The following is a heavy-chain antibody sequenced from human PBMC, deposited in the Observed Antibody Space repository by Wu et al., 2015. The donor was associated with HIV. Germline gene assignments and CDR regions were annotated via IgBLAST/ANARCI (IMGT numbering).Heavy chain of an antibody. V-gene: IGHV1-2*02. J-gene: IGHJ4*02. D-gene: IGHD5-18*01. Sequence: QVQLVQSGAEVKKPGASVKVSCKASGYTFTGYHIHWMRQAPGQGLEWMGWLNPDSGGTNYAQKFQGRVTMTRDTSISTAFMELSRLRSDDTAIYYCTRGFIYGGFGYDYWGQGTLVTVSS. CDR3: TRGFIYGGFGYDY. CDR2: LNPDSGGT. CDR1: GYTFTGYH.